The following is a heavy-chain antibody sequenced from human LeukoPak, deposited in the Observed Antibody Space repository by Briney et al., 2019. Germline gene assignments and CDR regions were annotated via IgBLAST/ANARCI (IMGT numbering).Heavy chain of an antibody. CDR1: GFTVSSNY. CDR3: ASGGVELGYCSSTSCYGAFDI. D-gene: IGHD2-2*01. J-gene: IGHJ3*02. V-gene: IGHV3-53*01. CDR2: IYSGGST. Sequence: PGGSLRLSCAASGFTVSSNYMSWVRQAPGKGLEWVSVIYSGGSTYYADSVKGRFTISRDNSKNTLYLQMNSLRAEDTAVYYCASGGVELGYCSSTSCYGAFDIWGQGTMVTVSS.